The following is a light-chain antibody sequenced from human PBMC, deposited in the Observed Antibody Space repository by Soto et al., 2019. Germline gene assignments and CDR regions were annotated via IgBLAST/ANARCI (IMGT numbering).Light chain of an antibody. Sequence: EIQVARCPCSLSASVGARVAINCRASQSISSYLNWYQKKTGKDPQIMIYAASSLQSGVPSRFSGIVSGTDFNLTLSSLQTEDCATYYGQQRYSNSITFCQSTRVEIK. CDR2: AAS. J-gene: IGKJ5*01. V-gene: IGKV1-39*01. CDR3: QQRYSNSIT. CDR1: QSISSY.